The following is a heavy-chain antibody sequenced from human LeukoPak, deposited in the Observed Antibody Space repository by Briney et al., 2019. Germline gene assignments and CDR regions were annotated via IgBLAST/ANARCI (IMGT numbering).Heavy chain of an antibody. V-gene: IGHV3-23*01. D-gene: IGHD6-13*01. CDR1: GFTFVNYA. J-gene: IGHJ4*02. CDR3: ARGGLRIAAAV. Sequence: GGSLRLSCTASGFTFVNYAMSWVRQAPGKGLEWVSAISGGGGTTYYADSVKGRFTISRDNAKNSLYLQMNSLRAEDTAVYYCARGGLRIAAAVWGQGTLVTVSS. CDR2: ISGGGGTT.